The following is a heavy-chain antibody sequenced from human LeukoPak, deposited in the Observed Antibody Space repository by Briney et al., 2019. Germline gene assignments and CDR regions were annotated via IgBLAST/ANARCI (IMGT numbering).Heavy chain of an antibody. CDR3: ARERQDYYDSSGYFDN. J-gene: IGHJ4*02. CDR2: ISAKNGNT. V-gene: IGHV1-18*01. CDR1: GYTFTNYG. D-gene: IGHD3-22*01. Sequence: GASVKVSCKASGYTFTNYGISWVRQAPGQGLQWMGWISAKNGNTKYAEKFQGRGTMTTDTSTNTAYMELRSLRSDDTAVYYCARERQDYYDSSGYFDNWGQGTLVTVSS.